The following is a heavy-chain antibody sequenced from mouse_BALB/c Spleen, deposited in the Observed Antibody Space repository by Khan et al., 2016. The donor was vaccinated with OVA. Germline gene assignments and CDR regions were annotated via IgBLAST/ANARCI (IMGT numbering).Heavy chain of an antibody. CDR3: VRDGAYHRNDGWFAY. J-gene: IGHJ3*01. V-gene: IGHV1-4*01. CDR2: INPSNGYT. CDR1: GYTFTSYT. D-gene: IGHD2-14*01. Sequence: QVRLQQSGAELARPGASVKMSCKASGYTFTSYTIHWIKLRPGQGLEWIGFINPSNGYTNYNQKFKDQATLTADKSSTTVYMQLSSLTSDDSAVYNCVRDGAYHRNDGWFAYWGQGTLVTVSA.